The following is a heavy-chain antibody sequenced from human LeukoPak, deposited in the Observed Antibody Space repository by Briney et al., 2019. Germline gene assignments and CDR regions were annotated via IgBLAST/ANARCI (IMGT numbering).Heavy chain of an antibody. Sequence: SETLSLTCAVSGGSISSGGYSWSWIRQPPGKGLEWIGYIYHSGSTYYNPSLKSRVTISVDRSKNQFSLKLSSVTAADTAVYYCARSPDCSSTSCHSTAGNAFDIWGQGTMVTVSS. CDR2: IYHSGST. CDR3: ARSPDCSSTSCHSTAGNAFDI. J-gene: IGHJ3*02. CDR1: GGSISSGGYS. D-gene: IGHD2-2*01. V-gene: IGHV4-30-2*01.